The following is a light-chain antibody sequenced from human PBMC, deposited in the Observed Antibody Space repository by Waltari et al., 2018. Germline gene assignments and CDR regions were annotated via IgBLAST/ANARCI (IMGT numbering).Light chain of an antibody. CDR3: QQRSNWPS. V-gene: IGKV3-11*01. CDR2: DAS. J-gene: IGKJ5*01. Sequence: EIVFTQSPATLSLSPGERATLSCRASQSVSSYLAWYQQKPGQAPRLLIYDASTRATGIPARFSGSGSGTDFTLTISSLEPEDFAVYYCQQRSNWPSFGQGTRLEIK. CDR1: QSVSSY.